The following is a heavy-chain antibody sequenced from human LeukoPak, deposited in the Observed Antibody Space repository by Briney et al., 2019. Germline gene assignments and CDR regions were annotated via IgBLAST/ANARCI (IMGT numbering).Heavy chain of an antibody. V-gene: IGHV1-18*01. Sequence: ASVKVSCKASGYTFTSYGISWVRQAPGQGLEWMGWISAYNGNTNYAQKLQGRVTMTTDTSTSTVYMELSSLRSEDTAVYYCARDGVVRKGYYGMDVWGQGTTVTVSS. CDR3: ARDGVVRKGYYGMDV. J-gene: IGHJ6*02. CDR1: GYTFTSYG. CDR2: ISAYNGNT. D-gene: IGHD3-3*01.